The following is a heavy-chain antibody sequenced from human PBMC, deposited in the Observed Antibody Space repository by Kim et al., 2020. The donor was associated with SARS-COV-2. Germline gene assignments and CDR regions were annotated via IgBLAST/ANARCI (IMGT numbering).Heavy chain of an antibody. CDR2: INPNSGGT. Sequence: SFPSSFHTTTRNPIHWVRQAPGQGLEWMGWINPNSGGTNYAQKFQGRVTMTRDTSISTAYMEMIRLTSDDTAIYYCARKLGTTEGYWGQGTLVTVSS. D-gene: IGHD4-17*01. V-gene: IGHV1-2*02. CDR1: FHTTTRNP. J-gene: IGHJ4*02. CDR3: ARKLGTTEGY.